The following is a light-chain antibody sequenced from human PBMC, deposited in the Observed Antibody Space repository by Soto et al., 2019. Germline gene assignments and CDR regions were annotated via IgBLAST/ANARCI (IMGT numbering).Light chain of an antibody. Sequence: EIVMTQSPATLSVSPGERATLSCRASQSVSSNLGWYQQKPGQTPKLLIYVASTRATVIPARFSGSGSGTEFTLTISSLQSEDFAVYYCQQYNVWPLTFGGGTKVEFK. V-gene: IGKV3-15*01. J-gene: IGKJ4*01. CDR3: QQYNVWPLT. CDR1: QSVSSN. CDR2: VAS.